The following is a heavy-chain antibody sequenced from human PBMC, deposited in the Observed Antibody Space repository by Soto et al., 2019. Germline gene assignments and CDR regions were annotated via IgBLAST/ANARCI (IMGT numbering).Heavy chain of an antibody. CDR2: IGTSGTPT. CDR1: GFTFRSYA. Sequence: DVQPLESGGDLVQPGGSLRLSCIASGFTFRSYAMAWVRQAPGEDLEWVSAIGTSGTPTLYADSVKSRFSISRDDSRNTVSLQMNSLGVEDTATYYCTRILWSSRRDALDIWGQGTTVTVSS. CDR3: TRILWSSRRDALDI. D-gene: IGHD2-21*01. J-gene: IGHJ6*02. V-gene: IGHV3-23*01.